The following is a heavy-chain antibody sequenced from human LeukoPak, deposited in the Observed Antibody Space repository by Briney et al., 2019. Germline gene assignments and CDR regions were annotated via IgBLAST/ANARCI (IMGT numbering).Heavy chain of an antibody. CDR2: ISPDSTFI. CDR1: GFTFSTDG. D-gene: IGHD2/OR15-2a*01. CDR3: ANFQTVGVKPFEH. J-gene: IGHJ5*02. Sequence: GGSLRLSCAGSGFTFSTDGMNWVRQAPGKGLEWVSSISPDSTFIPQADSVKGRFTISRDNAKNSLYLQIDSLRVEDTAVYYCANFQTVGVKPFEHWGQGTLVTVSS. V-gene: IGHV3-21*01.